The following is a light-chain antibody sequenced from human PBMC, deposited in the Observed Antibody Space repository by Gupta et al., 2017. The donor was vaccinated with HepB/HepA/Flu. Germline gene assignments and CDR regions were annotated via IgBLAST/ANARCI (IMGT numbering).Light chain of an antibody. V-gene: IGLV8-61*01. CDR2: STN. CDR3: VLYMGNGVWV. J-gene: IGLJ2*01. Sequence: QTVVTQEPSFSVSPGGTVTLTCGLSSGSVSTSYYPSWYQQTPDQAPRTLIYSTNSRSSGVPDRFSGSILGNKAALTITGAQADDESDYYCVLYMGNGVWVFGGGTKLTVL. CDR1: SGSVSTSYY.